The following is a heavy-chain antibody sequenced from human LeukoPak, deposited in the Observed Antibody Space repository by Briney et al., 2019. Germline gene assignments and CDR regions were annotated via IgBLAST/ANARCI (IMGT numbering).Heavy chain of an antibody. D-gene: IGHD1-26*01. J-gene: IGHJ4*02. Sequence: ASVKVSCKASGYTFTSYYMHWVRQAPGQGLECMGIINPSGGSTTYAQKFQGRVTMTRDTSTSTVYMELSSLRFEDTAVYYCARAASGSYSHPYFDYWGQGTLVTVSS. CDR1: GYTFTSYY. V-gene: IGHV1-46*01. CDR3: ARAASGSYSHPYFDY. CDR2: INPSGGST.